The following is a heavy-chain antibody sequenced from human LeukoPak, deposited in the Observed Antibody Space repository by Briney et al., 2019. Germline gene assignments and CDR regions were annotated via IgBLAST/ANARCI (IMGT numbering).Heavy chain of an antibody. J-gene: IGHJ6*03. CDR1: GYTFTSYG. CDR2: ISAYNGNT. V-gene: IGHV1-18*01. Sequence: ASVKVSCKASGYTFTSYGISWVRQAPGQELEWMGWISAYNGNTNYAQKLQGRVTMTTDTSTSTAYMELRSLRSDDTAVYYCARGQGTYDFWSGSSRAYYYYMDVWGKGTTVTVSS. D-gene: IGHD3-3*01. CDR3: ARGQGTYDFWSGSSRAYYYYMDV.